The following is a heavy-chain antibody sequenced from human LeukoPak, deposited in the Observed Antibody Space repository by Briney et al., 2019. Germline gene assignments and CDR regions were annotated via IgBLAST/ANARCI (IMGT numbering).Heavy chain of an antibody. CDR1: GLPFSLYA. Sequence: HPGGSLRLSCAASGLPFSLYAMTWVRQAPGKGLEWVSCISDSGGSTYYADSVKGRFTISRDNSEKVLYLQMSSLRAEDTAVYFCAKDRVDYAFWSGYLEHWGKGTLVIVSS. CDR2: ISDSGGST. J-gene: IGHJ4*02. D-gene: IGHD3-3*01. CDR3: AKDRVDYAFWSGYLEH. V-gene: IGHV3-23*01.